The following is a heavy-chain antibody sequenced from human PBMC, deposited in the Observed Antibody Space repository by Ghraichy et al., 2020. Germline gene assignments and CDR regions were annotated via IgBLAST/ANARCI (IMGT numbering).Heavy chain of an antibody. CDR1: GYSISRDYY. CDR2: IYHSGST. V-gene: IGHV4-38-2*02. CDR3: ARDHGEGSSNFDY. D-gene: IGHD6-13*01. Sequence: SETLSLTCTVSGYSISRDYYWGWIRQPPGKGLEWIGSIYHSGSTYYSPSLKSRVTISVDMVKNQFSLKLSSVTAADTAVYYCARDHGEGSSNFDYWGQGTRVTVPS. J-gene: IGHJ4*02.